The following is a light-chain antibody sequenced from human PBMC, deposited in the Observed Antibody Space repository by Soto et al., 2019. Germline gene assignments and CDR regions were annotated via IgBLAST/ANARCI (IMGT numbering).Light chain of an antibody. Sequence: DIQMTQSPSSLSASVGDRVTITCRASQSISRYLNWYQQKPGKAPKLLIYTTSSLQSGVPSRFNGSGSGTDFTLTISSLHPEDFATYYCQQTYSTWTFGQGTKVDI. J-gene: IGKJ1*01. CDR2: TTS. CDR3: QQTYSTWT. CDR1: QSISRY. V-gene: IGKV1-39*01.